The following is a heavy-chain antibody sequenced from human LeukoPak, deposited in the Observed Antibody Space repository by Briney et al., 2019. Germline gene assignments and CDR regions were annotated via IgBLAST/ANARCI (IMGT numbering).Heavy chain of an antibody. V-gene: IGHV3-48*03. CDR2: ISSSGSTI. CDR1: GFTFSSYE. CDR3: ARGTYYYFDY. J-gene: IGHJ4*02. Sequence: GGSLRLSCAASGFTFSSYEMNWVRQAPGKGLEWVSHISSSGSTIYYADSVKGRFTISRDNAKNSLYLQMNSPSAEDTAVYYCARGTYYYFDYWGQGMLVTVSS. D-gene: IGHD1-26*01.